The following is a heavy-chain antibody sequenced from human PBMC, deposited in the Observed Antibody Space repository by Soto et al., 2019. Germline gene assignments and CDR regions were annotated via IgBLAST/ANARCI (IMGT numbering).Heavy chain of an antibody. J-gene: IGHJ4*02. CDR1: GFTFSGSA. CDR3: AKNPGYYYDSTGYHFDY. V-gene: IGHV3-73*01. D-gene: IGHD3-22*01. CDR2: IRSKANSYAT. Sequence: GGSLRLSCAASGFTFSGSAKHWVRQASGKGLEWVGRIRSKANSYATAYAASVKGRFTISRDDSKNTAYLQMNSLKTEDTAVYYCAKNPGYYYDSTGYHFDYWGQGTLVTVSS.